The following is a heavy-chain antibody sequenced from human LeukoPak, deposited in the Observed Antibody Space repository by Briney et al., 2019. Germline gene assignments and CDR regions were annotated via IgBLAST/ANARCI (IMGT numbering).Heavy chain of an antibody. CDR2: INTDGSST. Sequence: GGSLRLSCAASGFTFSSYWMHWVRQAPGKGLVWVSRINTDGSSTSYADPVKGRFTISRDNAKNTLYLQMNSLRAEDTAVYYCARERIAAAGPDAFDIWGQGTMVTVSS. D-gene: IGHD6-13*01. CDR1: GFTFSSYW. CDR3: ARERIAAAGPDAFDI. V-gene: IGHV3-74*01. J-gene: IGHJ3*02.